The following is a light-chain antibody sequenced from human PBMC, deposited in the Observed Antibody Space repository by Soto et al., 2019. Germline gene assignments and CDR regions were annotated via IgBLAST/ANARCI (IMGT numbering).Light chain of an antibody. CDR3: SSYISSSTFVV. CDR2: EVS. CDR1: SRDVGGYNY. Sequence: QSVLNQPASVSGSPGQSITISCTGTSRDVGGYNYVSWHQQHPGKAPKVIITEVSNRPSGVSNRFSGSKSGNTASLTISGLQAEDEADYYCSSYISSSTFVVFGGGTKVTVL. J-gene: IGLJ2*01. V-gene: IGLV2-14*01.